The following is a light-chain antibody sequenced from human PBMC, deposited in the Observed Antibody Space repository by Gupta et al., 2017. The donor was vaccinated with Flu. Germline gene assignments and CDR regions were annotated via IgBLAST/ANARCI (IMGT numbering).Light chain of an antibody. J-gene: IGKJ1*01. CDR2: LGS. Sequence: DTVMTQSPLSLPVTPGEPASISCRSSQSRLHSNGYNYLDWYLQKPGQSPQLLIYLGSNWASGVPDKFSGSGSGTDFTLKISRVEAEDVGVYYCKQSLQDPEVFGQGTKVEIK. V-gene: IGKV2-28*01. CDR3: KQSLQDPEV. CDR1: QSRLHSNGYNY.